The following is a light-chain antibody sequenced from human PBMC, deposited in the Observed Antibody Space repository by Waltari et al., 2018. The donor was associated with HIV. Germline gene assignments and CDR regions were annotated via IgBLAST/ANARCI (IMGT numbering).Light chain of an antibody. CDR2: EVS. J-gene: IGLJ1*01. CDR1: SSDVGGYNY. CDR3: SSYAGSNNFV. Sequence: QSALTQPPSASGSPGQSVTTPCPGTSSDVGGYNYVSWYQQHPGKAPKLMIYEVSKRPSGVPDRFSGSKSGNTASLTVSGLQPEDEADYYCSSYAGSNNFVFGTGTKVTVL. V-gene: IGLV2-8*01.